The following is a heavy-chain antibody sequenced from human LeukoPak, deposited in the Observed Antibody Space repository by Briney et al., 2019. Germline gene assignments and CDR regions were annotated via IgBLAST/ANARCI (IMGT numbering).Heavy chain of an antibody. CDR3: ARLGDGYNYLVY. CDR2: IYPGDSDI. CDR1: GYSFTTNW. V-gene: IGHV5-51*01. J-gene: IGHJ4*02. D-gene: IGHD5-24*01. Sequence: GESLKISCKGSGYSFTTNWIAWVRQMPGKGLEWMGIIYPGDSDIRYSPSFQGQVTISADKSISTTFLQWSSLKASDTAMYYCARLGDGYNYLVYWGQGTLVTVSS.